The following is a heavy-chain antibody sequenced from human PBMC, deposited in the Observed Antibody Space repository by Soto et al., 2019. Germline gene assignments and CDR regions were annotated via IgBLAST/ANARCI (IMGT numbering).Heavy chain of an antibody. D-gene: IGHD6-6*01. V-gene: IGHV3-48*03. J-gene: IGHJ3*02. Sequence: GGSLRLSCAASGFTFSSYEMNWVRQAPGKGLEWVSYISSSGSTIYYADSVKGRFTISRDKAKNSLYLQMNSLRAEDTSVYYCANIIAARRAFDIWGQGTMVTVSS. CDR3: ANIIAARRAFDI. CDR2: ISSSGSTI. CDR1: GFTFSSYE.